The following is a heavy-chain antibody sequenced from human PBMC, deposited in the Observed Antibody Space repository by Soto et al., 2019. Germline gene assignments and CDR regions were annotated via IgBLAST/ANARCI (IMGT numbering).Heavy chain of an antibody. D-gene: IGHD3-3*01. CDR1: GFTVSSNY. Sequence: GGSLRLSCAASGFTVSSNYMSWVRQAPGKGLEWVSVIYSGGSTYYADSVKGRFTISRDNSKNTLYLQMNSLRAEDTAVYYCATKGHTIFGVVLAAFDICGQGTMVTV. CDR2: IYSGGST. V-gene: IGHV3-53*01. CDR3: ATKGHTIFGVVLAAFDI. J-gene: IGHJ3*02.